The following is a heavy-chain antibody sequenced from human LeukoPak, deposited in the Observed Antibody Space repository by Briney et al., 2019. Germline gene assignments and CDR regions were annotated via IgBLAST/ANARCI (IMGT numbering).Heavy chain of an antibody. Sequence: ASVKVSCKTSGYTFSGYYMHRVRQVPGHGLEWMGWINPNSGGTKYAEKFQGRVTMTRDTSISTAYMELSRLTSDDTAVYYCARDRTGTGYMDVWGKGTTVTVSS. CDR3: ARDRTGTGYMDV. V-gene: IGHV1-2*02. CDR2: INPNSGGT. J-gene: IGHJ6*03. CDR1: GYTFSGYY. D-gene: IGHD1-1*01.